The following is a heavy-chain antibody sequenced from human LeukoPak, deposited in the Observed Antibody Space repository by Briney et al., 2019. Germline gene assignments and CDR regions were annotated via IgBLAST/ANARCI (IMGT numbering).Heavy chain of an antibody. CDR1: GYSFTSYW. CDR2: IYPGDSDT. J-gene: IGHJ4*02. CDR3: ARLSGMQWLAYYFDY. D-gene: IGHD6-19*01. Sequence: GESLKISCKGSGYSFTSYWIGWVRQMPGKGLEWMGIIYPGDSDTRYSPSFQGQVTISADKSISTAYPQWSSLKASDTAMYYCARLSGMQWLAYYFDYWGQGTLVTVSS. V-gene: IGHV5-51*01.